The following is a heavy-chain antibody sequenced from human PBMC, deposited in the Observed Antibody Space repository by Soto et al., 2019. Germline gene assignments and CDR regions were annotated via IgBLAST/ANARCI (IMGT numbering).Heavy chain of an antibody. CDR1: GGSINSGGYS. J-gene: IGHJ4*02. CDR2: SYHSGST. CDR3: ARHYCDFYYFDY. D-gene: IGHD4-17*01. V-gene: IGHV4-30-2*01. Sequence: LSRNCPVSGGSINSGGYSWSWIRQPPGKGLEWSGYSYHSGSTDYNPSLKSRVTISVDRSKNQFTLKLSSVTAAVTAVYYCARHYCDFYYFDYWGQGTLVTVSS.